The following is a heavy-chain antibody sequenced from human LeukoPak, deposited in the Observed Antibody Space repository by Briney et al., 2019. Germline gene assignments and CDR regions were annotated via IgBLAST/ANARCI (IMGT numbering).Heavy chain of an antibody. CDR3: ARERPAYYGSESYPFDY. CDR2: IIPIFGTA. J-gene: IGHJ4*02. CDR1: GGTFSSYA. V-gene: IGHV1-69*13. Sequence: ASVKVSCKASGGTFSSYAISWVRQAPGQGLEWMGGIIPIFGTANYAQKFQGRVTITADESTSTAYMELSSLRSEDTAVYYCARERPAYYGSESYPFDYWGQGTLVTVSS. D-gene: IGHD3-10*01.